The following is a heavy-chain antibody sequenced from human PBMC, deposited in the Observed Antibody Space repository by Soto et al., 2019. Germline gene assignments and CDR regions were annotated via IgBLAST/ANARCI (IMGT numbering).Heavy chain of an antibody. Sequence: PGGSLRLSCVASGFTFSNYWMHWVRQAPGKGLVWVSRIYSDGSGTMYADSVKGRFTISRDNAKSTLYLQMNSLRAEDTAVYYCATLNSFGSDYWGRGTLGTVS. D-gene: IGHD5-18*01. J-gene: IGHJ4*02. CDR2: IYSDGSGT. V-gene: IGHV3-74*03. CDR1: GFTFSNYW. CDR3: ATLNSFGSDY.